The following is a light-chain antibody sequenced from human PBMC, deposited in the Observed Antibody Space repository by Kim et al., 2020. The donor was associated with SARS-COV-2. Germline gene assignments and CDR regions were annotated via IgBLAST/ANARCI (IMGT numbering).Light chain of an antibody. V-gene: IGLV2-14*03. Sequence: GQSLTIACTGTSVDVGGYNYVSWYQQHPGKAPKLMIYDVSNRPSGVSNRFSGSKSGNTASLTISGLQAEDEADYYCSSYTSSSTRVFGGGTQLTVL. J-gene: IGLJ2*01. CDR2: DVS. CDR3: SSYTSSSTRV. CDR1: SVDVGGYNY.